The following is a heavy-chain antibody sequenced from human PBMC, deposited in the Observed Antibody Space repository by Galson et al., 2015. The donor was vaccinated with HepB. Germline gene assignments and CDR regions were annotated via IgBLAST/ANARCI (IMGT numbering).Heavy chain of an antibody. CDR1: GYTFTGYY. V-gene: IGHV7-4-1*02. CDR3: ARTPNHGSGSYHNVWFDP. J-gene: IGHJ5*02. Sequence: SVKVSCKASGYTFTGYYMHWVRQAPGQGLEWMGRINPNSGGTTYAQGFAGRFVFSLDTSVSTTYLQISSLKAEDTAVYYCARTPNHGSGSYHNVWFDPWGQGTLVTVSS. CDR2: INPNSGGT. D-gene: IGHD3-10*01.